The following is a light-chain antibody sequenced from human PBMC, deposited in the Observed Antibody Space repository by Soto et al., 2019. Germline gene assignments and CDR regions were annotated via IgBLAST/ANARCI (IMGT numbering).Light chain of an antibody. J-gene: IGKJ3*01. CDR1: RSIATY. CDR2: AAS. CDR3: QQDLRPPLT. Sequence: DIQMTQSPSSVSASVGDRVTITCRASRSIATYLNWYQQSPGKAPKVLIYAASTLQSGVPSRFSASGSGTDFTLTISSLQPEDFATYYCQQDLRPPLTFGPGTKVDIK. V-gene: IGKV1-39*01.